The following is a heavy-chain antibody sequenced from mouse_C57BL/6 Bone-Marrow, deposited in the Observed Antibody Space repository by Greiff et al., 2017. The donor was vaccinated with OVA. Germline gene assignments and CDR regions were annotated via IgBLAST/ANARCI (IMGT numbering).Heavy chain of an antibody. CDR2: IYPGSGST. J-gene: IGHJ4*01. V-gene: IGHV1-55*01. CDR3: ASDYGTLYAMDY. D-gene: IGHD2-1*01. Sequence: QVQLQQPGAELVKPGASVKMSCKASGYTFTSYWITWVKQRPGQGLAWIGDIYPGSGSTNYNEKFKSKATLTVDTSSSTAYMQLSSLTSEDSAVYYCASDYGTLYAMDYWGQGTSVTVSS. CDR1: GYTFTSYW.